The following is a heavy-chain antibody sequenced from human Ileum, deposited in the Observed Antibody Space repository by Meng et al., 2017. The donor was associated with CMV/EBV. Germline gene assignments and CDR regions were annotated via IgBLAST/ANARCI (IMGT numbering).Heavy chain of an antibody. CDR3: SGGDY. D-gene: IGHD3-16*01. CDR1: GYSFTGYY. Sequence: ASVKVSCKPSGYSFTGYYIHWVRQAPGQGLEWVGWINPNSGGTVYAPRFQGRVTMTKATSIKTAYMELSSLVSDATAVYYCSGGDYWGQGTLVTVSS. CDR2: INPNSGGT. J-gene: IGHJ4*02. V-gene: IGHV1-2*02.